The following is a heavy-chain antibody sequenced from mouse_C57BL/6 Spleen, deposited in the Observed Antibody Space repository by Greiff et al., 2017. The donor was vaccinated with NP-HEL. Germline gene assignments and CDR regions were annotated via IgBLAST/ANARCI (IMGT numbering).Heavy chain of an antibody. V-gene: IGHV1-50*01. D-gene: IGHD2-4*01. Sequence: VQLQQPGAELVKPGASVKLSCKASGYTFTSYWMQWVKQRPGQGLEWIGEIDPSDSYTNYNQKFKGKATLTVDTSSSTAYMQLSSLTSEDSAVYYCARGWIDYGGFAYWGQGTLVTVSA. CDR2: IDPSDSYT. CDR3: ARGWIDYGGFAY. J-gene: IGHJ3*01. CDR1: GYTFTSYW.